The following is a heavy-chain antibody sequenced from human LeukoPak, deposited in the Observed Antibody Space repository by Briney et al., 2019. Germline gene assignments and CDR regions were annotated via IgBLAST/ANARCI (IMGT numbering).Heavy chain of an antibody. CDR2: IIPIFGTA. D-gene: IGHD1-26*01. V-gene: IGHV1-69*05. CDR3: ARGDLVGALGWFDP. CDR1: GGTFSSYA. Sequence: SAKVSCKASGGTFSSYAISWVRQAPGQGLEWMGRIIPIFGTANYAQKFQGRVTITTDESTSTAYMELSSLRSEDTAVYYCARGDLVGALGWFDPWGQGTLVTVSS. J-gene: IGHJ5*02.